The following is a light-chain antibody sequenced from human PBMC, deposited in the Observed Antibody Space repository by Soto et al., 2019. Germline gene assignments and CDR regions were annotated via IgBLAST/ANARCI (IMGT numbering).Light chain of an antibody. CDR2: GAS. CDR3: HQYTGPPTS. CDR1: QSVSSD. J-gene: IGKJ5*01. Sequence: EIVMTQSPATLSVSPEERATLSCRASQSVSSDLAWYPQRPGQAPSLLIYGASPRAAGIPDRVSGSGSGTDCTLTLTKLEADEPVVYFFHQYTGPPTSFGQGTRPEI. V-gene: IGKV3D-15*01.